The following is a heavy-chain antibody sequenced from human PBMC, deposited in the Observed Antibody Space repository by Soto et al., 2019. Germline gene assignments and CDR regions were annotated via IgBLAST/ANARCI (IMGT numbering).Heavy chain of an antibody. CDR2: IYWDDGK. V-gene: IGHV2-5*02. CDR1: GFSLSTSGVG. Sequence: SGPTLVNPTQTLTLTCTFSGFSLSTSGVGVAWIRQPPGKALEWLALIYWDDGKRYSPSLKTRLNITKDTSKNQVVLTLTNVDPMYTATYYFAHRPADDISTGYYPFYCWGRESLVTVSS. CDR3: AHRPADDISTGYYPFYC. J-gene: IGHJ4*02. D-gene: IGHD3-9*01.